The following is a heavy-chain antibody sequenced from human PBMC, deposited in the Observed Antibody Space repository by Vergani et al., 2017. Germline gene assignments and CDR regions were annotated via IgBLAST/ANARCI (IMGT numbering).Heavy chain of an antibody. Sequence: EVQLLESGGGLVQPGGSLRLSCAASGFTFSSYAMSWVRQAPGKGLEWVSAISGSGGSTYYADSVKGRFTISRDNSKNTLYLQMNSLRAEETAVYYCAKDPYSSSRLYYFDYWGQGTLVTVSS. V-gene: IGHV3-23*01. CDR1: GFTFSSYA. CDR3: AKDPYSSSRLYYFDY. J-gene: IGHJ4*02. CDR2: ISGSGGST. D-gene: IGHD6-6*01.